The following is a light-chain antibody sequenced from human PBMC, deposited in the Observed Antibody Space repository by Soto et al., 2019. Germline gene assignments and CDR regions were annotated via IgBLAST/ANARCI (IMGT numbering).Light chain of an antibody. V-gene: IGLV2-23*02. J-gene: IGLJ2*01. CDR3: CSYAGTSTFVV. Sequence: QSVLTQPASVSGSPGQSITISCTGTSSDVGGYHVVSWYQQHPGKAPKLMIYEVTTRPSGVSSHFSGSRSGNTSSRTIPGLQAEDEADYDCCSYAGTSTFVVFGGGTQLTVL. CDR2: EVT. CDR1: SSDVGGYHV.